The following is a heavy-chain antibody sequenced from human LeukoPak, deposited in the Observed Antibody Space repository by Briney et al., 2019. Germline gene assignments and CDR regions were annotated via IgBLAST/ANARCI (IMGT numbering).Heavy chain of an antibody. J-gene: IGHJ5*02. CDR1: GGSISSSSYY. D-gene: IGHD6-19*01. CDR2: IYYSGST. Sequence: PSETLSLPCTVSGGSISSSSYYWGWIRQPPGKGLEWIGSIYYSGSTYYNPSLKSRVTISVDTSKNQFSLKLSSVIAADTAVYYCARQIAVAGKCWFDPWGQGTLVTVSS. V-gene: IGHV4-39*01. CDR3: ARQIAVAGKCWFDP.